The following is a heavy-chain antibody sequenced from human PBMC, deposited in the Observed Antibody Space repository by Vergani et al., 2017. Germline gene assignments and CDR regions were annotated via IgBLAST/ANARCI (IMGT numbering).Heavy chain of an antibody. V-gene: IGHV3-9*01. CDR1: GFTFDDYA. CDR2: ISWNSGSI. CDR3: AKGGGMEHDAFDI. D-gene: IGHD1/OR15-1a*01. Sequence: EVQLVESGGGLVQPGRSLRLSCAASGFTFDDYAMHWVRQAPGKGLEWVSGISWNSGSIGYADSVKGRFTISRDNAKNSLYLQMNSLRADDTALYYCAKGGGMEHDAFDIWGQGTMVTVSS. J-gene: IGHJ3*02.